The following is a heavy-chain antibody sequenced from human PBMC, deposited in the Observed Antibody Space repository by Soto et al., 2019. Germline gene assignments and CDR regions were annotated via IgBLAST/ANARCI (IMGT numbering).Heavy chain of an antibody. J-gene: IGHJ5*02. V-gene: IGHV1-18*01. CDR1: GGTFSSYA. CDR2: ISAYNGNT. Sequence: ASVKVSCKASGGTFSSYAISWVRQAPGQGLEWMGWISAYNGNTNYAQKLQGRVTMTTDTSTSTAYMELRSLRSDDTAVYYCARQVGYYDFWSGYHESWFDPWGQGTLVTVSS. CDR3: ARQVGYYDFWSGYHESWFDP. D-gene: IGHD3-3*01.